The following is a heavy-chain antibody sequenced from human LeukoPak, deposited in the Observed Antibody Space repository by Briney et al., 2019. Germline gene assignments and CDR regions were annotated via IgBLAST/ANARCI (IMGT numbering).Heavy chain of an antibody. V-gene: IGHV3-30*03. CDR2: ISYDGSKE. Sequence: GRSLRLSCAAAGFTFSFYVMHWVRQAPGKGLEWVAVISYDGSKEYYADSVKGRFTISRDNSKNTLYLQMNSLRPEDTAVFYCAREGLRDGHKLFDYWGQGTLVTVSS. CDR3: AREGLRDGHKLFDY. CDR1: GFTFSFYV. J-gene: IGHJ4*02. D-gene: IGHD5-24*01.